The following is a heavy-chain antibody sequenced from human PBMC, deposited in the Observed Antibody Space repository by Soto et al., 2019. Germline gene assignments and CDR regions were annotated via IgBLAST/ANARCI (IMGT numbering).Heavy chain of an antibody. J-gene: IGHJ6*02. CDR1: GGTFSSSA. Sequence: SVKVSCKASGGTFSSSAFSWVRQAPGQGLEWMGGVMPIFRTADYAQKFQGRVTITADESTSTAYMELSSLRSEDTGVYYCAGDKDRQQLGGNYYYIMDVWGQGTKVTVSS. D-gene: IGHD3-3*02. CDR2: VMPIFRTA. CDR3: AGDKDRQQLGGNYYYIMDV. V-gene: IGHV1-69*13.